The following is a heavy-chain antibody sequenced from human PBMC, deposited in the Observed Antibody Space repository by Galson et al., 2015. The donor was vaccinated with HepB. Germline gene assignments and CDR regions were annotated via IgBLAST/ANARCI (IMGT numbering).Heavy chain of an antibody. Sequence: SLRLSCAASGFTFSSYAMSWVRQAPGKGLEWVSAISGSGGSTYYADSVKGRFTISRDNSKNTLYLQMNSLRAEDTAVYYCAKGTMGATTRAHYYYGMDVWGQGTTVTVSS. D-gene: IGHD1-26*01. CDR2: ISGSGGST. J-gene: IGHJ6*02. CDR3: AKGTMGATTRAHYYYGMDV. CDR1: GFTFSSYA. V-gene: IGHV3-23*01.